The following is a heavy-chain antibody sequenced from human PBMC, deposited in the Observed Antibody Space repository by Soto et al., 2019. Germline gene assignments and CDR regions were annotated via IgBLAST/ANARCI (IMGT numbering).Heavy chain of an antibody. CDR3: ARVSTLSNYYYGMDV. V-gene: IGHV5-51*01. CDR2: IYPGDSDT. CDR1: GYRFTNYW. Sequence: PGESLKISCKGSGYRFTNYWIGWVRQMSGKGLEWMGIIYPGDSDTRYSPSFQGQVTISADKSISTAYLQWSSLKASDTAMYYCARVSTLSNYYYGMDVWGQGTTVTVSS. J-gene: IGHJ6*02.